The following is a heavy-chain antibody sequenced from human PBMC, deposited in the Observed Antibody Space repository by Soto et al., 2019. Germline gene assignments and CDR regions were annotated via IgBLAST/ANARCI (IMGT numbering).Heavy chain of an antibody. CDR3: ATAYVLTDAFDI. Sequence: GASVKVSCKVSGYTLTELSMHWVRQAPGKGLEWMGGFDPEDGETIYAQKFQGRVTMTEDTSTDTANMELSSLRSEDTAVYYCATAYVLTDAFDIWGQGTMVTVS. J-gene: IGHJ3*02. CDR2: FDPEDGET. D-gene: IGHD3-16*01. CDR1: GYTLTELS. V-gene: IGHV1-24*01.